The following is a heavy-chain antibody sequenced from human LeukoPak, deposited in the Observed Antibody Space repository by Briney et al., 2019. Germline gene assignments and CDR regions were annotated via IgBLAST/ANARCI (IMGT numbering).Heavy chain of an antibody. CDR1: GFTFSNAW. D-gene: IGHD3-22*01. Sequence: GGSLRLSCAASGFTFSNAWMSWVRQAPGKGLEWVGRIKSKTDGGTTDYAAPVKGRFTISRDDSKNTLYLQMNSLKTEDTAVYYCTTDLRDYYDSSGYYYPPNAEYFQHWGQGTLVTVSS. CDR2: IKSKTDGGTT. V-gene: IGHV3-15*01. J-gene: IGHJ1*01. CDR3: TTDLRDYYDSSGYYYPPNAEYFQH.